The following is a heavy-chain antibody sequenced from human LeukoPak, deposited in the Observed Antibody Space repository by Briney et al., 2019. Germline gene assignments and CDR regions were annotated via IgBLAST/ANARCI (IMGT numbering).Heavy chain of an antibody. CDR3: AKSLIPPCPHSSSWDY. J-gene: IGHJ4*02. CDR2: ISGSGGST. CDR1: GFTFSRSW. D-gene: IGHD6-6*01. Sequence: PGGSLRLSCVASGFTFSRSWVDWVRQAPGKGLEWVSAISGSGGSTYYADSVKGRFTISRDNSKNTLYLQMNSLRAEDTAVYYCAKSLIPPCPHSSSWDYWGQGTLVTVSS. V-gene: IGHV3-23*01.